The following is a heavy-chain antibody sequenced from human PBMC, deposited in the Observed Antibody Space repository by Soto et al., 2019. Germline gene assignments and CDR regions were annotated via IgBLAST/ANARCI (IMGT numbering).Heavy chain of an antibody. D-gene: IGHD3-16*02. V-gene: IGHV3-23*01. CDR3: ATCRSWSFPDY. CDR1: GFTFSTYA. CDR2: ISGSGDST. Sequence: PGGSLRLSCAASGFTFSTYAMSWVRQAPGKGLEWVSAISGSGDSTYYADSVEGRFTISRDNSKNTLYLQMNSLRAEDTAVYYCATCRSWSFPDYCGQGTLGTVSS. J-gene: IGHJ4*02.